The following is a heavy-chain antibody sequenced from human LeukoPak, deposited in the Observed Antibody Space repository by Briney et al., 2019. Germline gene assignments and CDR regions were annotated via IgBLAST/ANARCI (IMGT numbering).Heavy chain of an antibody. CDR3: AKDKPDRLLWFGELLF. J-gene: IGHJ4*02. Sequence: GGSLRLSCAASGFTFSSYAMSWVRQAPGKGLEWVSAISGSGGSTYYADSVKGRFTTSRDNSKNTLYLQMNSLRAEDTAVYYCAKDKPDRLLWFGELLFWGQGTLVTVSS. V-gene: IGHV3-23*01. CDR2: ISGSGGST. CDR1: GFTFSSYA. D-gene: IGHD3-10*01.